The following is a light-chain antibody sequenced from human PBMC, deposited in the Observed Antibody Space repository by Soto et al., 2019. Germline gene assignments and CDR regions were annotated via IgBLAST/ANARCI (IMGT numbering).Light chain of an antibody. V-gene: IGLV2-14*01. J-gene: IGLJ1*01. Sequence: QSVLTQPASVSGSPGQSITISCTGTSSDVVGYNCVSWYQQHPGKAPKFMIYDVSNRPSGVSNRFSGSKSGNTASLTISGLQAEDEADYYCRSYTTSNTRQIVFGTGTKVTVL. CDR1: SSDVVGYNC. CDR3: RSYTTSNTRQIV. CDR2: DVS.